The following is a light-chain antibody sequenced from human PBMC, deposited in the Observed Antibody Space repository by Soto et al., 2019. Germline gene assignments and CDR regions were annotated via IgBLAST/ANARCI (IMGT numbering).Light chain of an antibody. V-gene: IGLV2-14*03. Sequence: QSALTQPASVSGSPGQSITISCTGTSSDIGDYNSVSWYQQHPGKAPKLIIYEVSHRPSGVSNRFSGSKSGNTASLTISGRQADDEADYYCNSFTTSTTPYVFGTGTKLTVL. CDR2: EVS. CDR3: NSFTTSTTPYV. J-gene: IGLJ1*01. CDR1: SSDIGDYNS.